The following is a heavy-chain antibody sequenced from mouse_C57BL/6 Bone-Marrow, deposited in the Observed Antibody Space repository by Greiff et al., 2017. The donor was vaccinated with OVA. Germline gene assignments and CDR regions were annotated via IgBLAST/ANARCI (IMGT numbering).Heavy chain of an antibody. D-gene: IGHD2-4*01. CDR1: GYAFSSSW. V-gene: IGHV1-82*01. CDR2: IYPGDGDT. J-gene: IGHJ2*01. CDR3: ASYYDDY. Sequence: VKLMESGPELVKPGASVKISCKASGYAFSSSWMNWVKQRPGKGLEWIGRIYPGDGDTNYNGKFKGKATLTADKSSSTAYMQLSSLTSEDSAVYFCASYYDDYWGQGTTLTVSS.